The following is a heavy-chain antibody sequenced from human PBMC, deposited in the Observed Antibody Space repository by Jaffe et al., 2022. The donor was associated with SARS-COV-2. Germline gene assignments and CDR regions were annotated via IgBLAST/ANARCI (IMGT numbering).Heavy chain of an antibody. V-gene: IGHV4-59*11. CDR2: VSNGGGT. Sequence: QVQLQESGPGLVRPSDTLSLTCSVSGASITSHYWTWIRQSPERGLEWIGYVSNGGGTNYNPSLKSRVTISMDTSSNQFSLKLTSVTAADTAVYFCARERFFYDSEAFDMWGQGTMVVVSA. J-gene: IGHJ3*02. CDR3: ARERFFYDSEAFDM. D-gene: IGHD3-22*01. CDR1: GASITSHY.